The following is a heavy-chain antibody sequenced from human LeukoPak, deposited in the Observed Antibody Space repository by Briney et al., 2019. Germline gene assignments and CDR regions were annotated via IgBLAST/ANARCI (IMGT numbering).Heavy chain of an antibody. Sequence: PSETLSLTCTVSGGSISSYYWSWIRQPPGKGLEWIGSIYYSGSTYYNPSLKSRVTISVDTSKNQFSLRLSSVTAADTAVYYCARRVGRWFGERAHYYNYMDVWGKGTTVTISS. D-gene: IGHD3-10*01. V-gene: IGHV4-39*07. CDR3: ARRVGRWFGERAHYYNYMDV. CDR1: GGSISSYY. CDR2: IYYSGST. J-gene: IGHJ6*03.